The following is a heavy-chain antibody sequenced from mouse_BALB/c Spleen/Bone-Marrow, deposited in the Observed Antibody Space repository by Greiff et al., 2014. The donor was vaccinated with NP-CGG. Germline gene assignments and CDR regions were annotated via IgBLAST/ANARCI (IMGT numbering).Heavy chain of an antibody. J-gene: IGHJ3*01. D-gene: IGHD1-1*01. Sequence: EVKLQESGAELVKPGASVKLSCTASGFNIKDTYMYWVKQRPEQGLEWIGRIDPANGNTKYDPKFQGKATITADTSSNTAYLQLSSLTSEDTAVYYCAIYYYGSSGFAYWGQGTLVTVSA. CDR3: AIYYYGSSGFAY. CDR2: IDPANGNT. CDR1: GFNIKDTY. V-gene: IGHV14-3*02.